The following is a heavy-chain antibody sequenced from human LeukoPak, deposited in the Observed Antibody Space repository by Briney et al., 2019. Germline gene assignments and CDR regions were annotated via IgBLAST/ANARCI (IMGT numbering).Heavy chain of an antibody. D-gene: IGHD1-26*01. J-gene: IGHJ4*01. V-gene: IGHV4-4*02. CDR3: SRESGAFSPFGY. CDR1: GGPISSTNW. Sequence: SETLSLTCGVSGGPISSTNWWSWVRQPPGQGLEWIGEISLSGVTNYNPSLKSRVTMSLDRSKNHLSLTLTSVTAADTAVYYCSRESGAFSPFGYWGQGTLVTVSS. CDR2: ISLSGVT.